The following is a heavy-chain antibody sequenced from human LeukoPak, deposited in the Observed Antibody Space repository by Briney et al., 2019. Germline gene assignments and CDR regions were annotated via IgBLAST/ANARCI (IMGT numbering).Heavy chain of an antibody. V-gene: IGHV3-23*01. CDR1: GFTFSSYA. Sequence: GGSLRLSCAASGFTFSSYAMSWVRQAPGKGLEWVSAISGSGGSTYYADSVKGRFTISRDNSKNTLYLQMNSLRAEDTAVYYCAKEGGYGSGSYPHYYYGMDVWGQGTTVTVSS. CDR2: ISGSGGST. J-gene: IGHJ6*02. CDR3: AKEGGYGSGSYPHYYYGMDV. D-gene: IGHD3-10*01.